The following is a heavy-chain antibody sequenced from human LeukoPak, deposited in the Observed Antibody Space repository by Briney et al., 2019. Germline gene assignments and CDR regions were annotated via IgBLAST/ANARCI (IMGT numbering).Heavy chain of an antibody. Sequence: GGSLRLSCAASRFTFNEYAMHWVRQAPGKGLEWVAAISYDGSNKYYADSVKGRFTISRDNSKNTLYLQMNSLRAEDTAVYYCARDIIGSSWYDYWGQGTLVTVSS. J-gene: IGHJ4*02. V-gene: IGHV3-30-3*01. D-gene: IGHD6-13*01. CDR1: RFTFNEYA. CDR3: ARDIIGSSWYDY. CDR2: ISYDGSNK.